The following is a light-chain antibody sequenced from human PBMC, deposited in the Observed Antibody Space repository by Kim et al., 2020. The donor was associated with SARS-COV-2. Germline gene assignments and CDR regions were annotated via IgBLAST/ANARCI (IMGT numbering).Light chain of an antibody. CDR2: TAS. J-gene: IGKJ5*01. V-gene: IGKV1-39*01. CDR3: QQSYTIPIT. Sequence: DIQMTQSPPSLSASVGDRVTITCRASQSISNYLSWFQQKPGKAPKHLIFTASSLQSGVPPRFSGSGSGTEFSLTISSLQPEDFATYFCQQSYTIPITFGEGTRLGIK. CDR1: QSISNY.